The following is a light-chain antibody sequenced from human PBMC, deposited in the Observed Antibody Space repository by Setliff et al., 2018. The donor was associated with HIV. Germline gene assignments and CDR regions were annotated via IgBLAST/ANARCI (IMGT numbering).Light chain of an antibody. CDR2: EVS. Sequence: SVLTQPASVSGSTGQSFTISCTGTSSDVGGYNYVSWYQQHPGKAPKLMIYEVSNRPSGVSNRFSGSKSGNTASLTISGLQAEDEADYYCSSYTSSSTLGVFGTGTKVTV. J-gene: IGLJ1*01. V-gene: IGLV2-14*01. CDR3: SSYTSSSTLGV. CDR1: SSDVGGYNY.